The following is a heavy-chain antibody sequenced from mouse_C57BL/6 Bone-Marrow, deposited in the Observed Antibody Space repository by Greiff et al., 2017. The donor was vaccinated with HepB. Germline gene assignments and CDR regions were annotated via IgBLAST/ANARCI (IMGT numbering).Heavy chain of an antibody. CDR3: TAYYSNFFYAMDY. CDR2: IRLKSDNYAT. CDR1: GFPFSNYW. Sequence: VHVVASGGGLVQPGGSMQLSCVASGFPFSNYWMNWVRQSPEKGLEWVAQIRLKSDNYATHYAESVKGRFNISRDESKSSVYLQMNNVRAEDTGIYYCTAYYSNFFYAMDYWGQGTSVTVSS. V-gene: IGHV6-3*01. J-gene: IGHJ4*01. D-gene: IGHD2-5*01.